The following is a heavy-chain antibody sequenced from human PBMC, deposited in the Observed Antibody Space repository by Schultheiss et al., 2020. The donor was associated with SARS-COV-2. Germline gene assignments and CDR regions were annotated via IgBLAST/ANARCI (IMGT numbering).Heavy chain of an antibody. CDR3: AKGVAAAGSYGMDV. J-gene: IGHJ6*02. CDR2: ISAGGGGT. V-gene: IGHV3-23*01. CDR1: GFTFSSYA. D-gene: IGHD6-13*01. Sequence: GGSLRLSCAASGFTFSSYAMNWVRQAPGKGLEWVSRISAGGGGTYYTDSVKGRFTISRDNSKNTLYLQMNSLRAEDTAVYYCAKGVAAAGSYGMDVWGQGTTVTVSS.